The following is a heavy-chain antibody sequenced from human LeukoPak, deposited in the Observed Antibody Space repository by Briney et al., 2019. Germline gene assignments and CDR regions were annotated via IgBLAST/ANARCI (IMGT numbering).Heavy chain of an antibody. J-gene: IGHJ4*02. CDR1: GGTFSSYA. Sequence: SVKVSCKASGGTFSSYAISWVRQAPGQELEWMGGIIPIFGTANYAQKFQGRVTNTADESTSTAYMELSSLRSEDTAVYYCATQGRGEQLVEYYFDYWGQGTLVTVSS. D-gene: IGHD6-13*01. CDR3: ATQGRGEQLVEYYFDY. V-gene: IGHV1-69*13. CDR2: IIPIFGTA.